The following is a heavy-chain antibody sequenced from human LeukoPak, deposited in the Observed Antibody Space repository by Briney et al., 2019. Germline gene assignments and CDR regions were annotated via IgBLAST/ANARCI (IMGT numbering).Heavy chain of an antibody. J-gene: IGHJ5*02. CDR2: INPNSGGT. V-gene: IGHV1-2*02. CDR3: ASITNLTYYYDKGAFDP. Sequence: GASVKVSCKASGYTFTGYFIHWVRQAPGQRLEWMGWINPNSGGTNYVQKFQDRVTMTRDLSISTAYMELSRLISDDTAMYYCASITNLTYYYDKGAFDPWGQGTLVTVSS. D-gene: IGHD3-22*01. CDR1: GYTFTGYF.